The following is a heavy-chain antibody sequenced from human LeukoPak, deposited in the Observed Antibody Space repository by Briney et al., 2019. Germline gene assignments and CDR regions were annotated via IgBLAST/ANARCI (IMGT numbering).Heavy chain of an antibody. CDR2: IKSKTDGGTT. CDR3: TTQGYGYYYFDY. CDR1: GFTFTNAW. Sequence: GGSLRLSCAASGFTFTNAWMYWVRQAPEKGLEWVGRIKSKTDGGTTDYAAPVKGRFTISRDDSKNTSFLQMNSLKTEDTAVYYCTTQGYGYYYFDYWGQGTLVTVSS. J-gene: IGHJ4*02. V-gene: IGHV3-15*01. D-gene: IGHD3-16*01.